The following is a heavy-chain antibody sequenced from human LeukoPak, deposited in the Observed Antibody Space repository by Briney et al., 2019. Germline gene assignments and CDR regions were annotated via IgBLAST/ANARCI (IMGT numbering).Heavy chain of an antibody. J-gene: IGHJ4*02. CDR1: GFTFDDYG. CDR3: ARDRLGFGESRSYYFDY. D-gene: IGHD3-10*01. V-gene: IGHV3-20*04. CDR2: INWNGGST. Sequence: PGGSLRLSCAASGFTFDDYGMSWVRQAPGKGLEWVSGINWNGGSTGYADSVKGRFTISRDNAKNSLYLQMNSLRAEDTALYYCARDRLGFGESRSYYFDYWGQGTLVTVSS.